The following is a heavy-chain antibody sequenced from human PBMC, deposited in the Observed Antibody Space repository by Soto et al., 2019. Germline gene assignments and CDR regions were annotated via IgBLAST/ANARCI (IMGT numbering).Heavy chain of an antibody. J-gene: IGHJ6*02. Sequence: SVKVSCKASGGTFSTHAIIWVRQAPGHGLEWMGGIIPISGTTYYTQKFQGRVTITADEPTSTAFMELSSLKSDDTAVFYCARGYCSGGNCYPGMDVWGQGTMVTVSS. CDR3: ARGYCSGGNCYPGMDV. D-gene: IGHD2-15*01. CDR1: GGTFSTHA. CDR2: IIPISGTT. V-gene: IGHV1-69*13.